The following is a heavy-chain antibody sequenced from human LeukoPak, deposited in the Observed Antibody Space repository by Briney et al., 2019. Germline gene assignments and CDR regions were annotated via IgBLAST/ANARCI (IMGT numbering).Heavy chain of an antibody. J-gene: IGHJ6*02. CDR1: GFIFSSYG. CDR3: AKEYQYSSPGHYYYYGMDV. D-gene: IGHD6-6*01. CDR2: ISYDGSNK. V-gene: IGHV3-30*18. Sequence: GGSLRLSCAASGFIFSSYGMHWVRQAPGKGLEWVAVISYDGSNKYYADSVKGRFTISRDNSKNTLYLQMNSLRAEDTAVYYCAKEYQYSSPGHYYYYGMDVWGQGTTVTVSS.